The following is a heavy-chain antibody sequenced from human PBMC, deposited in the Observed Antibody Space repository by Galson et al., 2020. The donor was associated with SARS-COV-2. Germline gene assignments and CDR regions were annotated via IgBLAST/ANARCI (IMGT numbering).Heavy chain of an antibody. CDR2: ISAYNGNI. D-gene: IGHD1-1*01. V-gene: IGHV1-18*01. CDR1: GCTFTNYG. CDR3: ARDPGASPVEVERYYAMDF. Sequence: ASVKVSCKASGCTFTNYGVSWVRQAPGQGLAWMGWISAYNGNIHYAPKYQGRLTMTTDTSARTANMELRSLRSDDTAVYFCARDPGASPVEVERYYAMDFWGQGTTVTVSS. J-gene: IGHJ6*02.